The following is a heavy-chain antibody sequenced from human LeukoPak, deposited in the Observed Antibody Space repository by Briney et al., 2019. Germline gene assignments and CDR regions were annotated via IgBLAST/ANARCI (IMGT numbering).Heavy chain of an antibody. V-gene: IGHV4-38-2*02. CDR1: GYSISNSYY. Sequence: SETLSLTCAVSGYSISNSYYWGWIRQPPGKGLEWIGSIYHTGGTYYNPSLKSRVTISIDTSKNQSSLNLSSVTAADTAVYYCARDAQTYYYDTSGYYFEYWGQGTLVTVSS. D-gene: IGHD3-22*01. J-gene: IGHJ4*02. CDR2: IYHTGGT. CDR3: ARDAQTYYYDTSGYYFEY.